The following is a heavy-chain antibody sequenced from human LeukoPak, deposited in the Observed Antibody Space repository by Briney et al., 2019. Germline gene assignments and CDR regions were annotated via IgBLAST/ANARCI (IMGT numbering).Heavy chain of an antibody. V-gene: IGHV4-59*01. D-gene: IGHD4-11*01. J-gene: IGHJ6*03. CDR3: ARYSNSGDYYYYYMDV. CDR2: IYYSGST. CDR1: GGSISSYY. Sequence: SETLSLTCTGSGGSISSYYWSWIRQPPGKGLEWIGYIYYSGSTNYNPSLKSRVTISVDTSKNQFSLKLSSVTAADTAVYYCARYSNSGDYYYYYMDVWGKGTTVTVSS.